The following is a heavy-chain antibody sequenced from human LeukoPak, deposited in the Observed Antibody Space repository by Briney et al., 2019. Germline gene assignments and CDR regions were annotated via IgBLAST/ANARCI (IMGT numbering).Heavy chain of an antibody. Sequence: PSETLSLTCTVSGGSISSYYWSWIRQPAGRGLEWIGRIYTSGSTNYNPSLKSRVTMSVDTSKNQFSLKLSSVTAADTAVYYCARDVAAAIRGRWFDPWGQGTLVTVSS. D-gene: IGHD2-2*02. CDR1: GGSISSYY. CDR3: ARDVAAAIRGRWFDP. V-gene: IGHV4-4*07. J-gene: IGHJ5*02. CDR2: IYTSGST.